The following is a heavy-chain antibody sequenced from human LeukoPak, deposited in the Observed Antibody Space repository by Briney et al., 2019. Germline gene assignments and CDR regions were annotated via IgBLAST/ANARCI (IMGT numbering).Heavy chain of an antibody. J-gene: IGHJ4*02. V-gene: IGHV3-23*01. Sequence: GGSLRLSCEASVFTFGSTAMTWVRQAPGKGLEWVSAISGSGVSTYYADSVKGRFIISRDNSRNTLYLQMNSLRAEDTAVYYCAKDRGENSGSHANWGQGTLVTVSS. D-gene: IGHD1-26*01. CDR2: ISGSGVST. CDR1: VFTFGSTA. CDR3: AKDRGENSGSHAN.